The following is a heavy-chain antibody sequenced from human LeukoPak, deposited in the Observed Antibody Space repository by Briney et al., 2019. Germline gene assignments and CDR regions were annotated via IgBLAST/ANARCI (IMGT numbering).Heavy chain of an antibody. CDR2: INHSGST. CDR3: ARSRYFDWLLSSPRLPYYFDY. CDR1: GGPFSGYY. D-gene: IGHD3-9*01. V-gene: IGHV4-34*01. J-gene: IGHJ4*02. Sequence: PSETLSLTCAVYGGPFSGYYWSWIRQPPGKGLEWIGEINHSGSTNYNPSLKSRVTISVDTSKNQFSLKPSSVTAADTAVYYCARSRYFDWLLSSPRLPYYFDYWGQGTLVTVSS.